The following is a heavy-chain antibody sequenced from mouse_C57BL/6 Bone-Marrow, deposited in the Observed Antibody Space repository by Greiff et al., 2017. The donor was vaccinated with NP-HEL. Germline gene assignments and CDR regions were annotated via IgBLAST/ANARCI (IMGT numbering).Heavy chain of an antibody. CDR3: TTLNPPFYYYGSSNY. CDR2: IDPENGDT. Sequence: EVQLQQSGAELVRPGASVKLSCTASGFNIKDDYMHWVKQRPEQGLEWIGWIDPENGDTEYASKFQGKATITAETSSNTAYLQLSSLTSEDTAVYYCTTLNPPFYYYGSSNYWGQGTTLTVSS. CDR1: GFNIKDDY. V-gene: IGHV14-4*01. J-gene: IGHJ2*01. D-gene: IGHD1-1*01.